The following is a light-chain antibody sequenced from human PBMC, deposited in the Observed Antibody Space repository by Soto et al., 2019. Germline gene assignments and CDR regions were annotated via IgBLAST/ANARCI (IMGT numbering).Light chain of an antibody. V-gene: IGKV1-33*01. Sequence: DIQMTQSPSSLSASVGDRVTITCQASQDISNNLNWYQQKPGKAPKVLIYDASTLAAGVPSRFSGSGSGTDFALTISGLQPEDFATYYCQHYYTLPLPVYTFGQGTKLEI. J-gene: IGKJ2*01. CDR1: QDISNN. CDR2: DAS. CDR3: QHYYTLPLPVYT.